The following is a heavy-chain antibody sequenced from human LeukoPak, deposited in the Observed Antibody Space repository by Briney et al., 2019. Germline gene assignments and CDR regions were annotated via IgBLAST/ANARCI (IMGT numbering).Heavy chain of an antibody. D-gene: IGHD2-15*01. V-gene: IGHV1-2*02. Sequence: ASVKVSCKASGYTFTGYYMHWVRQAPGQGLEWMGWINPNSGGTNYAQKFQGRVTMTRDTSISTAYMELSRLRSDDTAVYYCARDRPQVSLVVVAAHERYYYYGMDVWGQGTTVTVSS. CDR3: ARDRPQVSLVVVAAHERYYYYGMDV. CDR2: INPNSGGT. CDR1: GYTFTGYY. J-gene: IGHJ6*02.